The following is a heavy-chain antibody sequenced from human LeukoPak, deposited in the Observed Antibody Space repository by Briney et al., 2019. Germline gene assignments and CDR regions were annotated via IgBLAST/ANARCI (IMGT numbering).Heavy chain of an antibody. D-gene: IGHD6-19*01. CDR3: AKDVRAVAGPFDY. V-gene: IGHV3-30*18. CDR2: ISDDGGYR. CDR1: GFPFSNYW. J-gene: IGHJ4*02. Sequence: GGSLRLSCAASGFPFSNYWMHWGRQAPGKGLEWVAVISDDGGYRYSADSVKGRFTISRDNSKNTVYLQMSSLRVEDTAVYYCAKDVRAVAGPFDYWGEGTLVTVSS.